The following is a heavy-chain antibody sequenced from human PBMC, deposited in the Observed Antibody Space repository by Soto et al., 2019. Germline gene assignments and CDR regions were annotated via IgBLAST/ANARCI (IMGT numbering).Heavy chain of an antibody. J-gene: IGHJ3*02. V-gene: IGHV3-30*03. Sequence: QVQLVESGGGVVQPGRSLRLSCAASGFTFSSYGMHWVRQAPGKGLEWLAVISYDGSNKYYADSVKGRFTISRDNSKTALYLQLTSLRAEDTAVHYCARDQSSYNWDDAFDIWGQGTMVTVSS. CDR3: ARDQSSYNWDDAFDI. D-gene: IGHD1-1*01. CDR1: GFTFSSYG. CDR2: ISYDGSNK.